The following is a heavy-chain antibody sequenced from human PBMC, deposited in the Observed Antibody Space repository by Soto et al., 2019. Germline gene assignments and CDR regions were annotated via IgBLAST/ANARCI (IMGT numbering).Heavy chain of an antibody. Sequence: ASVKVSCTASGSTFTSYDINWVRQATGHGLEWMGWINPNSGNIGYAQKFQGRVTMTRDTAIRTAYMEVSRLRSDDTAVYYCARGRASGSYYLLDYWGQGTLVTVSS. CDR1: GSTFTSYD. CDR2: INPNSGNI. D-gene: IGHD3-10*01. J-gene: IGHJ4*02. CDR3: ARGRASGSYYLLDY. V-gene: IGHV1-8*01.